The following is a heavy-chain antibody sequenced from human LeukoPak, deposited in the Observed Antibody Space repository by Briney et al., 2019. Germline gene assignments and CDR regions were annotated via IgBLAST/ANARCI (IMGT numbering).Heavy chain of an antibody. J-gene: IGHJ3*01. CDR3: ARELRWLQLRTGIRRAFDL. CDR1: GFTFDDYG. D-gene: IGHD5-24*01. CDR2: INWNGGST. V-gene: IGHV3-20*04. Sequence: PGGSLRLSCAASGFTFDDYGMSWVRQAPGKGLEWVSGINWNGGSTGYADSVKGRFTISRDNAKNSLYLQMNSLRSDDTAIYYCARELRWLQLRTGIRRAFDLWGQGTMVTVSS.